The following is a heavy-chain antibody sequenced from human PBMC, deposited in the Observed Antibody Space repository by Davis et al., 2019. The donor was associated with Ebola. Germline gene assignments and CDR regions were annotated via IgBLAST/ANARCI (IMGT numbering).Heavy chain of an antibody. CDR3: ARAKYQLLSVSWFDP. Sequence: GESLKISCAASGFTFSDYYMSWIRQAPGKGLEWVSYISSSSSYTNYADSVKGRFTISRDNSKNTLYLQMNSLRAEDTAVYYCARAKYQLLSVSWFDPWGQGTLVTVSS. J-gene: IGHJ5*02. V-gene: IGHV3-11*06. CDR1: GFTFSDYY. CDR2: ISSSSSYT. D-gene: IGHD2-2*01.